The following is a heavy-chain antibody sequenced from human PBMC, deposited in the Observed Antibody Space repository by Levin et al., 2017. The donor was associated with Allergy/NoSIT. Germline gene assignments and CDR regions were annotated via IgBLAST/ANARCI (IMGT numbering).Heavy chain of an antibody. V-gene: IGHV1-69*02. CDR2: IIPILGIA. CDR1: GGTFSSYP. Sequence: SVKVSCKASGGTFSSYPISWVRQAPGQGLEWMGRIIPILGIANYAQKFQGRVTITADKSTSTAYMELSSLRSEDTAVYYCARSGGGDTAMGSEDWGQGTLVTVSS. D-gene: IGHD5-18*01. J-gene: IGHJ4*02. CDR3: ARSGGGDTAMGSED.